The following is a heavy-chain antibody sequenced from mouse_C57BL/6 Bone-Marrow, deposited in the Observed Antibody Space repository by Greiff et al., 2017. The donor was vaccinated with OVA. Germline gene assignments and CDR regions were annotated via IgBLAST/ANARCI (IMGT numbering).Heavy chain of an antibody. Sequence: QVQLQQSGAELVKPGASVKMSCKASGYTFTSYWITWVKQRPGQGLEWIGDLYPGSGSTNYNEKFKSKATLTVDTSSSTAYMQLSSLTSEDSAVYYCARISGDAAWFAYWGQGTLVTVSA. CDR2: LYPGSGST. CDR3: ARISGDAAWFAY. CDR1: GYTFTSYW. D-gene: IGHD6-2*01. J-gene: IGHJ3*01. V-gene: IGHV1-55*01.